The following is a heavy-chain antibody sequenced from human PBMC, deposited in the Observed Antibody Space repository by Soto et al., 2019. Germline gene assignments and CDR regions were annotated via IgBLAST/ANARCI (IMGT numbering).Heavy chain of an antibody. V-gene: IGHV3-33*01. J-gene: IGHJ5*02. D-gene: IGHD3-10*01. Sequence: GGSLRLSCAASGFTFSSYGMHWVRQAPGKGLEWVAVIWYDGSNKYYADSVKGRFTISRDNSKNTLYLQMNSLRAEDTAVYYCAREKLWFGELSWLDPWGQGTLVTVSS. CDR1: GFTFSSYG. CDR3: AREKLWFGELSWLDP. CDR2: IWYDGSNK.